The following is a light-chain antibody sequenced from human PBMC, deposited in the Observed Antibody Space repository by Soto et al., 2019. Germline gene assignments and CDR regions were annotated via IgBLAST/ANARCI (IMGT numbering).Light chain of an antibody. CDR2: AAS. Sequence: AIQLTQSPSSLSASLGDRVTITCRASQGISRSLAWYQQKPGKAPKLLIYAASNLETGVPSRYSGSGSGAEFTLTISGLQPEDFATYHCQQFNSYPHTFGRGTRLDIK. V-gene: IGKV1-13*02. CDR3: QQFNSYPHT. CDR1: QGISRS. J-gene: IGKJ5*01.